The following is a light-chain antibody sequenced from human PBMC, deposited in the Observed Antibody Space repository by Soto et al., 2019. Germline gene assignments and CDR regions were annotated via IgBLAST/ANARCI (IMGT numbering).Light chain of an antibody. CDR3: QQYDISPWT. Sequence: EIVLTQSPGTLSLSPGERATLSCRASQSVSSSYLAWYQQKPGQPPSLLIDGASSRATGIPDRFSGSGSGTDFTLTISRLEPEDFAVYYCQQYDISPWTFGRGTKLEIK. J-gene: IGKJ1*01. CDR2: GAS. V-gene: IGKV3-20*01. CDR1: QSVSSSY.